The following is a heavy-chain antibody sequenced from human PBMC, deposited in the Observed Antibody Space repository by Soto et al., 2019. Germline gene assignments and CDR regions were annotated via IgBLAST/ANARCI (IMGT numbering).Heavy chain of an antibody. CDR2: ISWNSGSI. Sequence: EVQLVESGGGLVQPGRSLRLSCAASGFTFDDYAMHWVRQAPGKGLEWVSGISWNSGSIGYADSVKGRFTISRDNAKNSLYLQMNSLRAEDTALYYCAKDSRMVRGVIDYWGQGTLVTVSS. CDR1: GFTFDDYA. D-gene: IGHD3-10*01. J-gene: IGHJ4*02. CDR3: AKDSRMVRGVIDY. V-gene: IGHV3-9*01.